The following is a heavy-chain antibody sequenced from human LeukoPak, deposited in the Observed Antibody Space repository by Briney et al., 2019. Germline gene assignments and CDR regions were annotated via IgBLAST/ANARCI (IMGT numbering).Heavy chain of an antibody. Sequence: GGCLRLSCAASGFTFSSCAMSWVRQAPGKGLEWVSAMIRSGGSTYYADSVKGRFTISRDNSKNTLYLQMNSLRVEDTAVYYCAKDSGYCDTTSGRLANWGQGTLVTVSS. CDR1: GFTFSSCA. J-gene: IGHJ4*02. CDR2: MIRSGGST. CDR3: AKDSGYCDTTSGRLAN. V-gene: IGHV3-23*01. D-gene: IGHD2-2*01.